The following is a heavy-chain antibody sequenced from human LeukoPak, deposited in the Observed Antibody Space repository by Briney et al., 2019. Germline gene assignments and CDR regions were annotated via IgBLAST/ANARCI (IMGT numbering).Heavy chain of an antibody. D-gene: IGHD2-2*01. CDR1: GFTFSSYS. CDR2: ISSSSSYI. Sequence: GGSLRLSCAASGFTFSSYSMNWVRQAPGKGLEWVSSISSSSSYIYYADSVKGRFTISRDNSKNTLYLQMNSLRAEDTAVYYCARDEDIVVVPAAPGYWGQGTLVTVSS. V-gene: IGHV3-21*01. J-gene: IGHJ4*02. CDR3: ARDEDIVVVPAAPGY.